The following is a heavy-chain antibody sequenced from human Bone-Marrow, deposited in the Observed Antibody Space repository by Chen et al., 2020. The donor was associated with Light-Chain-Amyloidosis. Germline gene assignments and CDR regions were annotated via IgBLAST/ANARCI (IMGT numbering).Heavy chain of an antibody. CDR2: ISAYNANT. CDR1: GGTFNTYA. D-gene: IGHD3-10*01. J-gene: IGHJ5*02. V-gene: IGHV1-18*01. Sequence: QVQLVQSGAEVKKPGSSVKVSCKASGGTFNTYAINWVRQAPGQGLEWMGWISAYNANTTAAQKPQRRVTMTTDTSTSTAYMELGSLSSDDTAAYYCARARLIRAYDWFDPWGQGTLVTVSS. CDR3: ARARLIRAYDWFDP.